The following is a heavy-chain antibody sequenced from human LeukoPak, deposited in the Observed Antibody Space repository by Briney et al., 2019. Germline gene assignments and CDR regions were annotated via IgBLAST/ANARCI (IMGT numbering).Heavy chain of an antibody. D-gene: IGHD4-17*01. CDR2: IYSGGST. CDR3: AREIHYGEPYY. Sequence: PGGSLGLSCAASGFTVSSNYMSWVRQAPGKGLEWVSVIYSGGSTYYADSVKGRFTISRDNSKNTLYLQINSLRIEDTAAYYCAREIHYGEPYYWGQGTLVTVSS. CDR1: GFTVSSNY. J-gene: IGHJ4*02. V-gene: IGHV3-53*01.